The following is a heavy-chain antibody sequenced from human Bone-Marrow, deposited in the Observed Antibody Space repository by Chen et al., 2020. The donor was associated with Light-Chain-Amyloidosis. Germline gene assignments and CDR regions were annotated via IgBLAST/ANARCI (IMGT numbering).Heavy chain of an antibody. CDR1: GGSFSGYY. V-gene: IGHV4-34*01. CDR3: ARGTHYDFWSGYYYYYMDV. J-gene: IGHJ6*03. Sequence: QVQLQQWGEGLLKPSETLSLTCAVYGGSFSGYYWSWIRQPPGKGLEWIGEINHSGSTNYNPSLKSRVTISVDTSKNQFSLKLSSVTAADTAVYYCARGTHYDFWSGYYYYYMDVWGKGTTVTVSS. D-gene: IGHD3-3*01. CDR2: INHSGST.